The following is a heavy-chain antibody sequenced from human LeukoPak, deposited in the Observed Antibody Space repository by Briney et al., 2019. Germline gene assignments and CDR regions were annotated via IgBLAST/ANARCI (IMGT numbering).Heavy chain of an antibody. V-gene: IGHV3-30*02. CDR3: AKDRVGALYYFDF. CDR1: GFIFSSYG. J-gene: IGHJ4*02. D-gene: IGHD1-26*01. Sequence: GGSLRLSCAASGFIFSSYGMHWVRQAPGKGLEWVTFIRSDGSKMYYGDSVKGRFTTSRDNSKNTLFLQMSSLRPEDTAVYYCAKDRVGALYYFDFWGQGTRVTVSS. CDR2: IRSDGSKM.